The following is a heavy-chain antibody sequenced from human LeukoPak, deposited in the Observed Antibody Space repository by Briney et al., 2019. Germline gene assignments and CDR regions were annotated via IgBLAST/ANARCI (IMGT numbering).Heavy chain of an antibody. CDR1: GGSIRSLGYS. CDR3: ARSVSAYAGRGWFDP. V-gene: IGHV4-39*07. Sequence: SETLSLTCSVSGGSIRSLGYSWGWIRQPPGKGLEWTASMYYTGTTYYNPSLKSRVTMSVDTSKNQFSLNLTSVTAADTAVFYCARSVSAYAGRGWFDPWGQGTLVTVSS. J-gene: IGHJ5*02. CDR2: MYYTGTT. D-gene: IGHD5-12*01.